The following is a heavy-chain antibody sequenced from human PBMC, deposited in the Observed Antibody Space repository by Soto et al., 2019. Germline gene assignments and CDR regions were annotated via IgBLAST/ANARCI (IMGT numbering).Heavy chain of an antibody. D-gene: IGHD1-1*01. Sequence: MQLVQSGPEVKKPGTSVKVSCKASGFTFTSSAMQWVRQARGQRLEWLGWIVVGSGNTNYAQKFQQRGHIASDMSASTAYMELSSLRSEDTAVYYCAAGPGTTQLDMDVCGKGTTVTFSS. CDR1: GFTFTSSA. V-gene: IGHV1-58*02. J-gene: IGHJ6*03. CDR2: IVVGSGNT. CDR3: AAGPGTTQLDMDV.